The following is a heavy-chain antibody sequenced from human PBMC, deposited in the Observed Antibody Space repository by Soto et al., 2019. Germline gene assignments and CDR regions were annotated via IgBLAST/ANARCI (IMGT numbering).Heavy chain of an antibody. CDR3: ATQRITIFGVVIGFDY. CDR1: GGSFSGYY. Sequence: QVQLQQWGAGLLKPSETLSLTCAVYGGSFSGYYWSWIRQPPGKGLEWIGEINHSGSTNYNPSLKRRVTISVDTSKNQFSLKLSSVTAADTAVYYCATQRITIFGVVIGFDYWGQGTLVTVSS. CDR2: INHSGST. J-gene: IGHJ4*02. D-gene: IGHD3-3*01. V-gene: IGHV4-34*01.